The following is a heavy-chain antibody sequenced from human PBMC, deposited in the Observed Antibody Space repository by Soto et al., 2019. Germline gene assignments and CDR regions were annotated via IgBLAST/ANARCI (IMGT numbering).Heavy chain of an antibody. Sequence: SETLSLTCTVSGDSIVSYYWSWIRQPPGKGLEWIGYIYYSGSTNYNPSLKSRVTISVDTSKNQFSLKLNSVTAADTAVYYCARGRANGSGTYIYWGQGTLVTVSS. CDR2: IYYSGST. D-gene: IGHD3-10*01. V-gene: IGHV4-59*01. J-gene: IGHJ4*02. CDR1: GDSIVSYY. CDR3: ARGRANGSGTYIY.